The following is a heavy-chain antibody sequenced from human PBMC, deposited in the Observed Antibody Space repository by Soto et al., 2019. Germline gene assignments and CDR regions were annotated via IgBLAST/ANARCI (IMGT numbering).Heavy chain of an antibody. CDR2: IYYSGHI. CDR3: ARHGATNWGGFFVS. J-gene: IGHJ4*02. CDR1: GASITTYY. V-gene: IGHV4-59*08. Sequence: QVQLQESGPGLVKPSVTLSLTCNVSGASITTYYWSWIRQPPGKGLEWIGYIYYSGHINYNPSLKSRVTISVDTSKNQFSLKLSSVTAADTAVYYCARHGATNWGGFFVSWGLGTLVSVSS. D-gene: IGHD7-27*01.